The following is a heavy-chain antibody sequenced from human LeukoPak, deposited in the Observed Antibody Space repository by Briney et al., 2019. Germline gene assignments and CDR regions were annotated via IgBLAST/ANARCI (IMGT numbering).Heavy chain of an antibody. CDR1: GFTFSSYW. CDR2: INSDGSST. V-gene: IGHV3-74*01. D-gene: IGHD2-2*01. CDR3: ARDFRDIVVVPAAPRYYYYYYYMDV. Sequence: SGGSLRLSCAASGFTFSSYWMHWVRQAPGKGLVWVSRINSDGSSTSYADSVKGRFTISRDNAKNTLYLQMNSLRAEDTAVYYCARDFRDIVVVPAAPRYYYYYYYMDVWGKGTTVTVSS. J-gene: IGHJ6*03.